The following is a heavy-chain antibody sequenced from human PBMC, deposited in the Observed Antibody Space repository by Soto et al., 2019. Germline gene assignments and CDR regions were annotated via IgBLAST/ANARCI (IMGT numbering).Heavy chain of an antibody. CDR3: GREGYYDSSRSRIYHYYAIAV. Sequence: QVHLVQSGGEVKKPGASVKVFCKTSGYTFSSYGVNWVRQAPGRGLEWMGRSSPYKDYTNYAQKVQGRVRMTTDTSTKTAYTELRSLRPDDTSVQYCGREGYYDSSRSRIYHYYAIAVWGQGTTVIVSS. J-gene: IGHJ6*01. CDR2: SSPYKDYT. CDR1: GYTFSSYG. D-gene: IGHD3-22*01. V-gene: IGHV1-18*01.